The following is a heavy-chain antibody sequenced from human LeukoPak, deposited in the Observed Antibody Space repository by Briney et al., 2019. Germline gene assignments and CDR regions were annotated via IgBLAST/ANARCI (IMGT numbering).Heavy chain of an antibody. V-gene: IGHV3-23*01. CDR1: GFTFSSYA. Sequence: GGSLRLSCAASGFTFSSYAMSWVRQAPGKGLEWVSAISGSGGSTYYADSVKGRFTISRGNSKNTLYLQMNSLRAEDTAVYYCAKDYRPYYYDSSGYYYAEYFQHWGQGTLVTVSS. CDR3: AKDYRPYYYDSSGYYYAEYFQH. D-gene: IGHD3-22*01. J-gene: IGHJ1*01. CDR2: ISGSGGST.